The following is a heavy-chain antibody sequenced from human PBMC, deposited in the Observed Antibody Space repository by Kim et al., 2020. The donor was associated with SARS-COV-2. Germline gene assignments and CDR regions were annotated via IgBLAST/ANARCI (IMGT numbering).Heavy chain of an antibody. V-gene: IGHV3-11*01. J-gene: IGHJ6*02. CDR2: ISSSGSTI. CDR1: GFTFSDYY. Sequence: GGSLRLSCAASGFTFSDYYMSWIRQAPGKGLEWVSYISSSGSTIYYADSVKGRFTISRDNAKNSLYLQMNSLRAEDTAVYYCARVRGGAGPFYYYYYGMDVWGQGPRSPSP. CDR3: ARVRGGAGPFYYYYYGMDV. D-gene: IGHD1-26*01.